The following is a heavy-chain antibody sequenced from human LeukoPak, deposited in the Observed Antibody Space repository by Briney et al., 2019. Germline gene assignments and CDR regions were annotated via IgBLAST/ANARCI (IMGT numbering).Heavy chain of an antibody. CDR3: ATKKGGAFPFDY. CDR1: GFSVKDYA. CDR2: ISWDSGTK. Sequence: TGGSLILSCAASGFSVKDYAMHWVRLLPGKGLEWVSGISWDSGTKVYADSVKGRFTISRDNARNSLYLQMNSLRAEDTALYYCATKKGGAFPFDYWGQGTQVTVSS. D-gene: IGHD2/OR15-2a*01. V-gene: IGHV3-9*01. J-gene: IGHJ4*02.